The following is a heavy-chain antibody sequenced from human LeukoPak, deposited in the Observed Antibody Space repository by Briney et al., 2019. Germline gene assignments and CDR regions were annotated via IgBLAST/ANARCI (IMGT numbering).Heavy chain of an antibody. V-gene: IGHV3-7*01. D-gene: IGHD2-2*02. CDR3: AKYTGYYFDY. CDR1: GFTFSSNW. CDR2: IKQDGSET. Sequence: GGSLRLSCAASGFTFSSNWMSWVRQAPGKGLEWLAKIKQDGSETCHMDSVKGRFTISRDNAKNSLYLQMNSLRAEDTAVYYSAKYTGYYFDYWGQGILVTVPS. J-gene: IGHJ4*02.